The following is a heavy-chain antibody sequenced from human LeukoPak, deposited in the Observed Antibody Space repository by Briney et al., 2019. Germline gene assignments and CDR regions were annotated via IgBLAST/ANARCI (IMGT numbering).Heavy chain of an antibody. V-gene: IGHV4-34*01. D-gene: IGHD4-17*01. CDR3: AKYGVQRWFDP. Sequence: PSETLSLTCTVSGGSISSYYWSWIRQPPGKGLEWIGEINHSGSTNYNPSLKSRVTISVDTSKNQFSLKLSSVTAADTAVYYCAKYGVQRWFDPWGQGTLVTVSS. J-gene: IGHJ5*02. CDR2: INHSGST. CDR1: GGSISSYY.